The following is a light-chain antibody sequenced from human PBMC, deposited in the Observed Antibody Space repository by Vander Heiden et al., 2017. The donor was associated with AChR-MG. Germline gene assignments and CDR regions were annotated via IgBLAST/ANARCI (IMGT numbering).Light chain of an antibody. CDR1: QSVLYRSNKKNY. Sequence: DIVMTQSPDSLAVSLGERATINCKSSQSVLYRSNKKNYLGWYQQKPGPPPKLLIYWASTRESGVPDRFSGSGSGTDFTLTISSLQAEDVAVYYCQQYYTNPQTFGQGTKVEIK. CDR3: QQYYTNPQT. J-gene: IGKJ1*01. V-gene: IGKV4-1*01. CDR2: WAS.